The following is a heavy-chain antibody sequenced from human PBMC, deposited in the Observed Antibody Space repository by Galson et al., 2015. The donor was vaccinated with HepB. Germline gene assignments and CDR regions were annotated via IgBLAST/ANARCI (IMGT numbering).Heavy chain of an antibody. J-gene: IGHJ6*02. Sequence: SVKVSCKASGYTFTSYGISWVRQAPGQGLEWMGRIIPILGIANYAQKFQGRVTITADKSTSTAYMELSSLRSEDTAVYYCAMLEGFGELFHYYYGMDVWGQGTTVTVSS. CDR2: IIPILGIA. V-gene: IGHV1-69*04. D-gene: IGHD3-10*01. CDR1: GYTFTSYG. CDR3: AMLEGFGELFHYYYGMDV.